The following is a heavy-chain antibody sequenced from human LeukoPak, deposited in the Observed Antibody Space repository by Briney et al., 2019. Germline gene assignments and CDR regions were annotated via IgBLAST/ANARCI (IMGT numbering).Heavy chain of an antibody. CDR2: IYYSGST. J-gene: IGHJ5*02. D-gene: IGHD3-10*01. CDR3: ARGPRYYGSGSFNWFDP. V-gene: IGHV4-59*01. Sequence: SETLSLTCTVSGGSISSYYWSWIRQPPGNGLEWIGYIYYSGSTNYNPSLKSRVTISVDTSKNQFSLKLSSVTAADTAVYYCARGPRYYGSGSFNWFDPWGQGTLVTVSS. CDR1: GGSISSYY.